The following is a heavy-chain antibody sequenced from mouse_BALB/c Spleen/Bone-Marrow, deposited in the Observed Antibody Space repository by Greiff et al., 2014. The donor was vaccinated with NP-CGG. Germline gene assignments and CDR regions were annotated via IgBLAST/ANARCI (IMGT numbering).Heavy chain of an antibody. CDR1: GYTFTSYW. J-gene: IGHJ2*01. V-gene: IGHV1S81*02. D-gene: IGHD2-2*01. CDR3: ARINGYDY. Sequence: VQLQESGAELVKPGASVKLSCKASGYTFTSYWMHWVKQRPGQGLEWIGEIDPSTGRTDYNKKFKSQATLTVDKSSSTAYMHLSSLTSEDSAVYYCARINGYDYWGQGTTFTVSS. CDR2: IDPSTGRT.